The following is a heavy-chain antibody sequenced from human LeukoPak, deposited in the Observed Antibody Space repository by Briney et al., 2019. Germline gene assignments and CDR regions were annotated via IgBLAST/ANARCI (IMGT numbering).Heavy chain of an antibody. J-gene: IGHJ4*02. CDR3: AALIAALTGFVDY. CDR2: IYYSGST. D-gene: IGHD6-6*01. V-gene: IGHV4-30-4*01. Sequence: SQTLSLTCTVSGGSISSGDYYWSWIRQPPGKGLEWIGYIYYSGSTYYNPSLKSRVTISVDTSKNQFSLKLSSVTAADTAVYYCAALIAALTGFVDYWGQGTLVTVSS. CDR1: GGSISSGDYY.